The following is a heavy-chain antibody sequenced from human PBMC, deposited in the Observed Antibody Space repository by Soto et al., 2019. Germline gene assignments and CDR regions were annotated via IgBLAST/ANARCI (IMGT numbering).Heavy chain of an antibody. CDR2: INPNSGGT. CDR3: TRAPRGIIVAPDY. J-gene: IGHJ4*02. D-gene: IGHD6-19*01. CDR1: GYTFTAYY. V-gene: IGHV1-2*04. Sequence: ASVKVSCKASGYTFTAYYMHWVRQAPGQGLEWMGWINPNSGGTIYTQKFQGWVTMTRDTSISTAYMELSSLTSEDTAVYYCTRAPRGIIVAPDYWGQGTLVTVSS.